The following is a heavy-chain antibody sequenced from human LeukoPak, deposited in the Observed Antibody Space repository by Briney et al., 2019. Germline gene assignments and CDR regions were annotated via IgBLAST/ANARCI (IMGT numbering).Heavy chain of an antibody. CDR2: INPNSGGT. CDR1: GYTFTGYY. D-gene: IGHD6-13*01. CDR3: ARGGSSWYGAFDI. Sequence: GASVKVSCKASGYTFTGYYMHWVRQAPGHGLEWMGWINPNSGGTNYAQKFQGRVTMTRDTSISTAYMELSRLRSDDTAVYYCARGGSSWYGAFDIWGQGTMVTVSS. V-gene: IGHV1-2*02. J-gene: IGHJ3*02.